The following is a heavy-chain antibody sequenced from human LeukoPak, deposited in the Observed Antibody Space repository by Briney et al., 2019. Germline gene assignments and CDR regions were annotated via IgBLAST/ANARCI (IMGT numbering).Heavy chain of an antibody. Sequence: GGSLRLSCAVSGFSVNDNYMSWVRQAPGKGLQWVSVMFPDGRTYYADSVRGRFTISRDLARDTLLLQMHSLRADDTAVHYCARTNPVYGDYDYWGQGTLVTVSS. CDR1: GFSVNDNY. J-gene: IGHJ4*02. V-gene: IGHV3-53*01. D-gene: IGHD4-17*01. CDR3: ARTNPVYGDYDY. CDR2: MFPDGRT.